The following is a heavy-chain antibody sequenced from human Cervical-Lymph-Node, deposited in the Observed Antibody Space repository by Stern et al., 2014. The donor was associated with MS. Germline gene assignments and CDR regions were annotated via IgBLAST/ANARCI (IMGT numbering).Heavy chain of an antibody. D-gene: IGHD5-18*01. Sequence: VQPGGVWGGLVQPGGSLRLSCAASGFTFSFYAMTWVRQAPGKGLEWVSAISGSGGSTYYADSVKGRFTISRDNSKNTLYLQMNSLRAEDTAVYYCAKQVGYSYGYYYYGMDVWGQGTTVTVSS. CDR2: ISGSGGST. J-gene: IGHJ6*02. CDR1: GFTFSFYA. CDR3: AKQVGYSYGYYYYGMDV. V-gene: IGHV3-23*04.